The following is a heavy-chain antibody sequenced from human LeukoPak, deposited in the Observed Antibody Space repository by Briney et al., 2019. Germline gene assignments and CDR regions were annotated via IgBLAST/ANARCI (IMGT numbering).Heavy chain of an antibody. CDR1: GYTFTDNY. Sequence: GASVKVSCKASGYTFTDNYMHWVRQAPGQGLEWMGWINPNSGGTNYAQKFQGRVTMTGDTSITTAYMELSRLRSDDTAVYYCARGPNYYDSSGYYTDYWGQGTLVTVSS. J-gene: IGHJ4*02. V-gene: IGHV1-2*02. CDR3: ARGPNYYDSSGYYTDY. CDR2: INPNSGGT. D-gene: IGHD3-22*01.